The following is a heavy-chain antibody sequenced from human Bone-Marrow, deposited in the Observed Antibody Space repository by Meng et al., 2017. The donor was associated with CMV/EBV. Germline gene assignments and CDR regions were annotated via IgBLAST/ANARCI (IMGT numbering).Heavy chain of an antibody. Sequence: CTVSGGAISNSSYYWGWIRQPPGEGLEWIGSLYFSGNTYYNPSLKSRVTISVDTSKNHLSLKLTSVTAADTAVYFCATAVGAQSGLDYWGQGTLVTVSS. CDR1: GGAISNSSYY. CDR2: LYFSGNT. D-gene: IGHD1-26*01. CDR3: ATAVGAQSGLDY. V-gene: IGHV4-39*01. J-gene: IGHJ4*02.